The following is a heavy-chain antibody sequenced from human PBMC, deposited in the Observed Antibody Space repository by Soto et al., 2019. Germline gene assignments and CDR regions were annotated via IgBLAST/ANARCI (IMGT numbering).Heavy chain of an antibody. Sequence: SETLSLTCTVSGASINSGDYYWSWIRQPPGKGLEWIGYIYYSGSTYYNPSLKSRVTISVDTSKNQFSLKLSSVTAADTAVYYCAGFSEVADTEINCFDPCGQGTLVTVSS. CDR3: AGFSEVADTEINCFDP. D-gene: IGHD2-15*01. J-gene: IGHJ5*02. V-gene: IGHV4-30-4*01. CDR1: GASINSGDYY. CDR2: IYYSGST.